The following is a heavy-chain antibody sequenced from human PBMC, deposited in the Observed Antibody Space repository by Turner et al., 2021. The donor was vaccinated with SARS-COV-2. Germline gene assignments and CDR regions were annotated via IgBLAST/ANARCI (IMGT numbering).Heavy chain of an antibody. CDR3: ARDPSGTFPRGLFDS. J-gene: IGHJ4*02. CDR1: GDSINSYS. V-gene: IGHV4-59*01. D-gene: IGHD3-10*01. CDR2: ISYSGIP. Sequence: QVQLQASGPGLVKPSETLSLTCTVSGDSINSYSWKWIRQSPGKGLEWIGYISYSGIPNHNPHLRSRIAIALDKCKKQFSLRLSSVTAADTDVYFCARDPSGTFPRGLFDSWGQGALVTVSS.